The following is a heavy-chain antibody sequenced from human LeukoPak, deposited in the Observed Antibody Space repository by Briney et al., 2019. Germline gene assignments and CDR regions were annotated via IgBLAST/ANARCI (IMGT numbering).Heavy chain of an antibody. D-gene: IGHD6-19*01. CDR3: AKDGSGHHVISHYDY. Sequence: PGGSLRLSCAASGFTFKNYGMHWVRQAPGKGLEWVALIQPNGNDKYYGDSVKGRFTVSRDSSKNTLYLQMSSLRAEDTDVYYCAKDGSGHHVISHYDYWGQGALVTVSS. CDR2: IQPNGNDK. V-gene: IGHV3-30*02. CDR1: GFTFKNYG. J-gene: IGHJ4*02.